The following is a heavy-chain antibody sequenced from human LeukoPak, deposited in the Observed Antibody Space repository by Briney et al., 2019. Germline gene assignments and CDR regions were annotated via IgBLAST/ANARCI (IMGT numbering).Heavy chain of an antibody. Sequence: SVKVSYKASGGTCNKDAIGWLRQAPGQGFEWMGEIIPLLDTINYAQRFQGRVTITADERTSTVYMELSNLRSEDTAVYFCARGKWLVPFDYWGQGTLVTVSS. V-gene: IGHV1-69*01. D-gene: IGHD6-19*01. CDR3: ARGKWLVPFDY. J-gene: IGHJ4*02. CDR1: GGTCNKDA. CDR2: IIPLLDTI.